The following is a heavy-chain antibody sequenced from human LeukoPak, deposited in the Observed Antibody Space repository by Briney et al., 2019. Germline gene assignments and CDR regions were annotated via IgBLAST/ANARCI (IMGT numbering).Heavy chain of an antibody. Sequence: GRSLRLSCAASGFTFSSYAMHWVRQAPGKGLEWVAFIRYDGSNKYYADSVKGRFTISRDNSKNTLYLQMNSLRAEDTAVYYCAKGSRDFDYWGQGTLVTVSS. CDR2: IRYDGSNK. V-gene: IGHV3-30*02. CDR3: AKGSRDFDY. J-gene: IGHJ4*02. CDR1: GFTFSSYA.